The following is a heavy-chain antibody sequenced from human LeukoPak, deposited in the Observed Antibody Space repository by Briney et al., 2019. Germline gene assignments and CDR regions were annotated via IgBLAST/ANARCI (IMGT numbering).Heavy chain of an antibody. V-gene: IGHV3-33*01. CDR1: GFIFSNYG. D-gene: IGHD6-13*01. CDR3: ARDMGRAWYGPPDY. CDR2: IWNDGSET. Sequence: TGGSLRLSCAASGFIFSNYGMHWVRQAPGKRLEWVAVIWNDGSETFHADSVKGRSRIARDNSKNTLYLQMNSLRAEDTAVYFCARDMGRAWYGPPDYWGQGTLVTVSS. J-gene: IGHJ4*02.